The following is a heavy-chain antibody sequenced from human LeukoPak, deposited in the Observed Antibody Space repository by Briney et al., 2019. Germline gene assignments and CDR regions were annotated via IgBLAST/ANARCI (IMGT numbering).Heavy chain of an antibody. D-gene: IGHD2-21*02. Sequence: GGSLRLSCAASGFTFSSYGMHWVPQAPGKGLEWVAVISYDGSNKYYADSVKGRFTISRDNSKNTLYLQMNSLRAEDTAVYYCAKDLERHIVVVTASAVDHWGQGTLVTVSS. CDR1: GFTFSSYG. CDR3: AKDLERHIVVVTASAVDH. J-gene: IGHJ4*02. V-gene: IGHV3-30*18. CDR2: ISYDGSNK.